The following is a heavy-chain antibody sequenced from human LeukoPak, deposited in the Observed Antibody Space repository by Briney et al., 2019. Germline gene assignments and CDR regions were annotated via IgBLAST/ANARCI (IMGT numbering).Heavy chain of an antibody. D-gene: IGHD4-17*01. CDR2: IYSGGST. V-gene: IGHV3-66*01. J-gene: IGHJ1*01. CDR1: GFTVSSNY. CDR3: TVTTTVTLAEYFQH. Sequence: GGSLRLSCAASGFTVSSNYMSWVRQAPGKGLEWVSVIYSGGSTYYADSVKGRFTISRDKSKNTLYLQMNSLRAEDTAVYYCTVTTTVTLAEYFQHWGQGTLVTVSS.